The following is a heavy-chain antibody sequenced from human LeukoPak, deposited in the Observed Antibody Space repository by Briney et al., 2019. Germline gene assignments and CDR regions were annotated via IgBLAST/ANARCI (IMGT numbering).Heavy chain of an antibody. V-gene: IGHV3-7*02. J-gene: IGHJ4*02. CDR2: VKPDGSEK. Sequence: GGSLRLSCAASGFTLSTYWMTWVRQAPRKGLEWVAAVKPDGSEKNYVDSVKGRFTISRDNAKTSLYLQLSSLRAEDTAVYYCVRTTYGDYWGQGTLVTVSS. CDR1: GFTLSTYW. D-gene: IGHD1-1*01. CDR3: VRTTYGDY.